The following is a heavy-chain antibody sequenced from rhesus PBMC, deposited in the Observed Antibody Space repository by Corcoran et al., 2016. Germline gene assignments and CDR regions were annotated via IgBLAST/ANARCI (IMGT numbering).Heavy chain of an antibody. V-gene: IGHV3-54*02. D-gene: IGHD3-16*01. J-gene: IGHJ6*01. Sequence: EVQLVESGGGLVQPGGSLRLSCAASGFIFSSYGMHWVRQAPGKGLEWVAVISYDGNKKYYAEAVKERFTISRDNSKNMLYLQMNNLKLEDTAVYYCARPDSGSYYYGLDSWGQGVVVTVSP. CDR3: ARPDSGSYYYGLDS. CDR2: ISYDGNKK. CDR1: GFIFSSYG.